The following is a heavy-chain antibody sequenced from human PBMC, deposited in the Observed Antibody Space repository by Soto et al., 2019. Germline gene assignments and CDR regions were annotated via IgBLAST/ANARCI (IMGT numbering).Heavy chain of an antibody. V-gene: IGHV4-39*01. CDR2: IFYSGSN. D-gene: IGHD3-22*01. Sequence: SETLSLTCTVSGGSISSSSYYWGWIRQPPGKGLEWIGTIFYSGSNYYNPSLKSRVTISVDTSKNQFSLRLSSVTAADTAVYYCARQPRTYYYDGGGYYRGGNFDYWGRGTLVTVSS. CDR1: GGSISSSSYY. CDR3: ARQPRTYYYDGGGYYRGGNFDY. J-gene: IGHJ4*02.